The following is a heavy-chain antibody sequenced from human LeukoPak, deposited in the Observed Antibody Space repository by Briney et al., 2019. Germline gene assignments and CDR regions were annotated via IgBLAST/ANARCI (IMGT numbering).Heavy chain of an antibody. D-gene: IGHD1-1*01. CDR1: GFTFSSYS. V-gene: IGHV3-48*04. Sequence: PGGSLRLSCAASGFTFSSYSMNWVRQAPGKGLEWVSYISSSSSTIYYADSVKGRFTIFRDNAKNSLYLQMNSLRAEDTAVYYCAREFNERPRVYYYGMDVWGQGTTVTVSS. J-gene: IGHJ6*02. CDR3: AREFNERPRVYYYGMDV. CDR2: ISSSSSTI.